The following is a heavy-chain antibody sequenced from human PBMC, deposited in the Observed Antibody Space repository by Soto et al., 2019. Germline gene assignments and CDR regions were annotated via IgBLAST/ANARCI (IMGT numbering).Heavy chain of an antibody. CDR1: GYNFDTYW. CDR2: IDPIDSKT. CDR3: ARRIAAAGGYYYYAFDV. J-gene: IGHJ6*02. D-gene: IGHD6-13*01. Sequence: LKISCKGSGYNFDTYWINWVRQTPGKGLEWMGRIDPIDSKTKYSPSLEGHITISVDKSISATYLQWSSLKASDTAIYYCARRIAAAGGYYYYAFDVWGQGTAVTVSS. V-gene: IGHV5-10-1*01.